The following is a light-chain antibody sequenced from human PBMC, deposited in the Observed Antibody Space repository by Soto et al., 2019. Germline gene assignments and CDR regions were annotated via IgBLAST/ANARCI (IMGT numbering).Light chain of an antibody. CDR3: SSYTSSSTLYV. Sequence: QSVLTQPASVSGSPGQSITISCTGTSSDVGGSNYVSWYQHHPGKAPKLMIYDVSNRPSGVSDRFSGSKSGNTASLTISGLQAEDEAVYYCSSYTSSSTLYVFGSGTKVTVL. CDR2: DVS. V-gene: IGLV2-14*03. CDR1: SSDVGGSNY. J-gene: IGLJ1*01.